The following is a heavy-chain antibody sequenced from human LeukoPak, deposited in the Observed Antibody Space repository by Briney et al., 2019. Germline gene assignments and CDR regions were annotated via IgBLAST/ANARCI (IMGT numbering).Heavy chain of an antibody. V-gene: IGHV3-21*04. J-gene: IGHJ6*03. CDR1: GFTFSRYS. D-gene: IGHD6-13*01. Sequence: PGGSLRLSCAASGFTFSRYSMNWVRQAPGKGLEWVSSISSSSSYIYYADSVKGRFTISRDNAKNSLYLQMNSLRAEDTALYYCARDIGQQLAGTYYYYMDVWGKGTTVTVSS. CDR3: ARDIGQQLAGTYYYYMDV. CDR2: ISSSSSYI.